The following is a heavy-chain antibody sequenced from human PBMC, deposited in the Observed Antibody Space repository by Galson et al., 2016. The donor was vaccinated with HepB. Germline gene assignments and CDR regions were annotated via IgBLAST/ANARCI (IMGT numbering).Heavy chain of an antibody. CDR3: ARHSHWTHVDY. CDR2: VYFGGES. CDR1: GGSINSDYY. D-gene: IGHD1-1*01. V-gene: IGHV4-39*01. Sequence: SETLSLTCTVSGGSINSDYYWAGIRQSPGKGLEWIASVYFGGESFYNPSLKSRVTISADPSKSQFSLKLTSVTAADTALYYCARHSHWTHVDYWGQGILVTVSS. J-gene: IGHJ4*02.